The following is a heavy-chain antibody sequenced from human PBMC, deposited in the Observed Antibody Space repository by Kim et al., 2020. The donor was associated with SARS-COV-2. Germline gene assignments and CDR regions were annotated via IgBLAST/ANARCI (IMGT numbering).Heavy chain of an antibody. J-gene: IGHJ4*02. V-gene: IGHV3-7*01. D-gene: IGHD6-6*01. CDR2: IKRDGSER. CDR1: GFTFSSYW. Sequence: GGSLRLSCAASGFTFSSYWMSWVRQAPGKGLEWVADIKRDGSERYYVDSVKGRFTISRDNAKTSLYLQMNSLRAEDTAMYYCARSSVGLGHSLILYWGQGTLVAVST. CDR3: ARSSVGLGHSLILY.